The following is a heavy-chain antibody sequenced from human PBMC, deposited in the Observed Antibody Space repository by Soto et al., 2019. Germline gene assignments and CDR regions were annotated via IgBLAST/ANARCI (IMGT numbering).Heavy chain of an antibody. V-gene: IGHV4-61*01. D-gene: IGHD2-21*02. CDR2: IYYSGST. CDR3: ARVSIVVVTGYFDY. J-gene: IGHJ4*02. Sequence: SETLSLTCTVSGGSVSSGSYYWSWIRQPPGKGLEWIGYIYYSGSTNYNPSLKSRVTISVDTSKNQFSLKLSSVTAADTAVYYCARVSIVVVTGYFDYWGQGTLVTVSS. CDR1: GGSVSSGSYY.